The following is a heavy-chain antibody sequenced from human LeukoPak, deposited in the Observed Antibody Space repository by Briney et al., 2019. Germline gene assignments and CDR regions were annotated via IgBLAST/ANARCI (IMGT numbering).Heavy chain of an antibody. J-gene: IGHJ5*02. V-gene: IGHV4-30-4*01. CDR1: GGSISSGDYY. CDR3: ARPYYYDSRINP. Sequence: PSETLSLTCTVSGGSISSGDYYWSWIRQPPGKGLEWIAYMYYSGSTYYNPSLKSRVTMSADTSKNQLSLKLSSVTAADTAVYYCARPYYYDSRINPWGQGILVTVSS. CDR2: MYYSGST. D-gene: IGHD3-22*01.